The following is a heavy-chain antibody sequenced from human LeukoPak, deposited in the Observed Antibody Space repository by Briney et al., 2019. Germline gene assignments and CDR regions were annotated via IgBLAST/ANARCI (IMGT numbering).Heavy chain of an antibody. Sequence: SETLSLTCTVSGDSISSYYWSWIRQSPGKGLEWIGYIYYSGSTNYNPSLKSRVTISVDTSKNQFSLKLSSVTAADTAVYYCASVGYGDYVWGQGTLVTVSS. D-gene: IGHD4-17*01. CDR1: GDSISSYY. CDR2: IYYSGST. J-gene: IGHJ4*02. CDR3: ASVGYGDYV. V-gene: IGHV4-59*01.